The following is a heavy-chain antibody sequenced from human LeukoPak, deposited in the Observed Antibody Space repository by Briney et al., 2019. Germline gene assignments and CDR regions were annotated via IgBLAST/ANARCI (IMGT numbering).Heavy chain of an antibody. Sequence: PGGSLRLSCAASGFTFSSYSMNWVRQAPGKGLEWVSSISSSSSYIYYADSVKGRFTISRDNAKNPLYLQMNSLRAEDTAVYYCARDVALRGDNWFDPWGQGTLVTVSS. CDR1: GFTFSSYS. J-gene: IGHJ5*02. V-gene: IGHV3-21*01. CDR3: ARDVALRGDNWFDP. CDR2: ISSSSSYI. D-gene: IGHD2-15*01.